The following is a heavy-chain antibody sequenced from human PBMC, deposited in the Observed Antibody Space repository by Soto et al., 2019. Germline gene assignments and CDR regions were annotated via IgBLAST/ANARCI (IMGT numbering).Heavy chain of an antibody. V-gene: IGHV3-9*01. Sequence: EVQLVESGGGLVQPGRSLRLSCAASGFTFDHYAMHWVRQAPGKGLEWVSGISWNSGSIGYADSVKGRFTISRDNAKNSLYLQMNSLRGEDTALYYCAKAVGSYGTFDCWGQGTLVTVSS. CDR2: ISWNSGSI. J-gene: IGHJ4*02. D-gene: IGHD5-18*01. CDR3: AKAVGSYGTFDC. CDR1: GFTFDHYA.